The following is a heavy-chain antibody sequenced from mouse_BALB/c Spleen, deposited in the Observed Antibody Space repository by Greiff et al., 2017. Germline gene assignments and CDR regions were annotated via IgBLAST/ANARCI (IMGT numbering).Heavy chain of an antibody. J-gene: IGHJ4*01. CDR1: GFTFSSYG. CDR2: ISRGGSYT. CDR3: ARHNDYNAMDY. Sequence: VHLEQSGADLVKPGGSLKLSCEASGFTFSSYGMPWVRQTPDKRLEWVATISRGGSYTSYPDSVKGRFTITGDNAENTLYLQMSSLKSEDSAMYYLARHNDYNAMDYWGQGTSVTVSS. V-gene: IGHV5-6*01.